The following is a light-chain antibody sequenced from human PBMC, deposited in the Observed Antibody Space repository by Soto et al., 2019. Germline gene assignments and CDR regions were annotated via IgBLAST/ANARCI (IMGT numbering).Light chain of an antibody. CDR3: SSHTSSSTLDV. Sequence: QSVLTQPASVSGSPGQSITISCTGTSSDVGGYNYVSWYQQHPGKAPKLMIYEVSNRPSGVSNRFSGSKSGNTASLTISGLQAEDEADYYCSSHTSSSTLDVFGTGTKVNVL. V-gene: IGLV2-14*01. J-gene: IGLJ1*01. CDR2: EVS. CDR1: SSDVGGYNY.